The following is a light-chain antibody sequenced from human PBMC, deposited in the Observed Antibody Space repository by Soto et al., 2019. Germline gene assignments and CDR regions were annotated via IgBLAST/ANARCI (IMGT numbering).Light chain of an antibody. V-gene: IGKV3-11*01. CDR3: QQRSNWPLIT. Sequence: ENVLTQSPATLSLSPWERATLSCRASQSVSSYLAWYQQKPGQAPRLLIYDASNRATGIPARFSGSGSGTDFTLTISSLEPEDFAVYYCQQRSNWPLITFGQGTRLEIK. CDR1: QSVSSY. J-gene: IGKJ5*01. CDR2: DAS.